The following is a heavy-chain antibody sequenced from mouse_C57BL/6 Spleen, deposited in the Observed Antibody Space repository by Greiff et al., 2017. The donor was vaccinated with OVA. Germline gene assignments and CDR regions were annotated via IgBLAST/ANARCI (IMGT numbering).Heavy chain of an antibody. J-gene: IGHJ4*01. V-gene: IGHV5-6*01. D-gene: IGHD4-1*01. CDR2: ISSGGSYT. CDR3: ATLTGTDYAMDY. CDR1: GFTFSSYG. Sequence: EVQLQESGGDLVKPGGSLKLSCAASGFTFSSYGMSWVRQTPDKRLEWVATISSGGSYTYYPDSVKGRFTISRDNAKNTLYLQMSSLKSEDTAMYYCATLTGTDYAMDYWGQGTSVTVSS.